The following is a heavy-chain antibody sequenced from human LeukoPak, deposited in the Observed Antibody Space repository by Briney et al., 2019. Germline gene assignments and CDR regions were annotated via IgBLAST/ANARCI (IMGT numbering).Heavy chain of an antibody. J-gene: IGHJ4*02. CDR2: IIPIFGTA. CDR3: ARDGSGSYYRDFDY. D-gene: IGHD3-10*01. V-gene: IGHV1-69*13. CDR1: GGTFSSYA. Sequence: GASVTVSCKASGGTFSSYAISWVRQAPGQGLEWMGGIIPIFGTANYAQKFQGRVTITADESTSTAYMELSSLRSEDTAVYYCARDGSGSYYRDFDYWGQGTLATVSS.